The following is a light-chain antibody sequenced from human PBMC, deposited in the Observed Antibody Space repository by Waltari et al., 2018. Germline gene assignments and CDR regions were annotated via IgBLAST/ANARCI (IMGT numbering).Light chain of an antibody. Sequence: SYELTQPPSVSVSPGQTASISCSGDKVGDKYVSWYQQKPGQSPVLVIYQDRKRPSGIPGRFSGFNSGNTATLTISGTQAMDEADYYCQVWDSSAFYVFGTGTKVTVL. CDR2: QDR. CDR1: KVGDKY. CDR3: QVWDSSAFYV. V-gene: IGLV3-1*01. J-gene: IGLJ1*01.